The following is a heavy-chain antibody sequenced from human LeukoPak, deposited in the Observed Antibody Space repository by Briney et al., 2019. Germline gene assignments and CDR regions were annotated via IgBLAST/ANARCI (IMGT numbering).Heavy chain of an antibody. CDR2: IYYSGST. J-gene: IGHJ6*02. D-gene: IGHD3-9*01. CDR3: ARDLRYYDILTGYPGYYYYGMDV. V-gene: IGHV4-31*03. CDR1: GGSISSGGYY. Sequence: SQTLSLTCTVSGGSISSGGYYWSWIRQHPGKGLEWIGYIYYSGSTYYNPSLKSRVTMSVDTSKNQFSLKLSSVTAADTAVYYCARDLRYYDILTGYPGYYYYGMDVWGQGTTVTVSS.